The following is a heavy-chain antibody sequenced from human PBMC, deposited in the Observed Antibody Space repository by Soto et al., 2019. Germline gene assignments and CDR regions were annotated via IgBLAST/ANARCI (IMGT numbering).Heavy chain of an antibody. V-gene: IGHV4-34*01. CDR2: INHSGST. CDR3: ARGPYCSGGSCYSKWFDP. D-gene: IGHD2-15*01. Sequence: PSETLSLTCAVYGGSFSGYYWSWIRQPPGKGLEWIGEINHSGSTNSNPSLKSRVTVSVDTSKNQFSLKLISVTAADTAVYYCARGPYCSGGSCYSKWFDPWGQGTLVT. CDR1: GGSFSGYY. J-gene: IGHJ5*02.